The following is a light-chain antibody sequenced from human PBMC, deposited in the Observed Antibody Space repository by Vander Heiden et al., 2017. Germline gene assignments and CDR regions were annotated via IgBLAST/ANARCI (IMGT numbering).Light chain of an antibody. Sequence: IVLPQSPGTLSLSPGERATLSCRASQSVSSGYLAGYQQKPGQAPRLLNYCASSRATGIPDRFSGSGYGTDFTLTISRREPEDFAVYYCQQNGSSPPWTFGQGTKVEIK. CDR2: CAS. CDR1: QSVSSGY. V-gene: IGKV3-20*01. CDR3: QQNGSSPPWT. J-gene: IGKJ1*01.